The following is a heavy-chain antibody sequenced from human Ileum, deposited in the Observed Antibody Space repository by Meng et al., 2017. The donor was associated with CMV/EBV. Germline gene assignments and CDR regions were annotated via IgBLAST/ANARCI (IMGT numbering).Heavy chain of an antibody. CDR3: ARVQLSGVFDY. V-gene: IGHV1-18*01. D-gene: IGHD1-26*01. J-gene: IGHJ4*02. CDR1: GDPFTNSG. Sequence: QVQLLQSEREVKKPGASVKVTCKTSGDPFTNSGITWVRQAPGQGLEWMGWINTYNDNSNSAQKFQDRFTMTKDTSTRTAHMELRSLTSDDTAVYYCARVQLSGVFDYWGQGTLVTVSS. CDR2: INTYNDNS.